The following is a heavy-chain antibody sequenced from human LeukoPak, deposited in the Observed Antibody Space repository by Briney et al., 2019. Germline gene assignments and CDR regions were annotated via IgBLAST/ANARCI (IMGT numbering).Heavy chain of an antibody. J-gene: IGHJ3*02. CDR1: GFTFSSYG. D-gene: IGHD3-9*01. V-gene: IGHV3-23*01. Sequence: PGGTLRLSCAASGFTFSSYGMSWVRQAPGKGLEWVSAISGSGGSTYYADSVKGRFTISRDNSKNTLYLQMNSLRAEDTAVYYCARGKYYHILTGYYRNDAFDIWGQGTMVTVSS. CDR3: ARGKYYHILTGYYRNDAFDI. CDR2: ISGSGGST.